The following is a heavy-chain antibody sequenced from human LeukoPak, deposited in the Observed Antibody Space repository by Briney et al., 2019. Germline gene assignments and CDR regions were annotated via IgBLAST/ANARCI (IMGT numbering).Heavy chain of an antibody. D-gene: IGHD3-9*01. J-gene: IGHJ4*02. Sequence: HTGGSLRLSCAASGFTFGGYGIHWVRQGPGKGLEWVAFIPYDESDKYYADSVKGRFTISRDNSKNTLYLQMGSLRAEDMAVYYCARGGQATYYDILTGYSCDYWGQGTLATVSS. V-gene: IGHV3-30*19. CDR2: IPYDESDK. CDR3: ARGGQATYYDILTGYSCDY. CDR1: GFTFGGYG.